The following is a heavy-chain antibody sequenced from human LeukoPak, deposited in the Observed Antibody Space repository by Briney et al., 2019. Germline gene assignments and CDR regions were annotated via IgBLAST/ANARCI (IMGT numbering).Heavy chain of an antibody. CDR1: GYTFTGYY. CDR2: INPNSGGT. J-gene: IGHJ6*03. Sequence: ASVKVSCKASGYTFTGYYMHWVRQAPGQGLEWMGWINPNSGGTNYAQKFQGRVTMTRDTSISTAYMELSRLRSDDTAVYYCARGPFTHCTNGVCYPTLYYYYYYMDVWGKGTTVTVSS. CDR3: ARGPFTHCTNGVCYPTLYYYYYYMDV. V-gene: IGHV1-2*02. D-gene: IGHD2-8*01.